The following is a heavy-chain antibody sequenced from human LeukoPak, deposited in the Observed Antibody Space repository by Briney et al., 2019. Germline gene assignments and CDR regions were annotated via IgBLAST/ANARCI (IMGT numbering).Heavy chain of an antibody. CDR2: IYYRGST. Sequence: SETLSLTCTVSGGSISSASYYWGWIRQPPGKGLEWIGSIYYRGSTYYNPSLKSRVTISVDTSKNQFSLKLSSVTAADTAAYYCARSPDTAMGESWGQGTLVTVSS. J-gene: IGHJ4*02. CDR1: GGSISSASYY. D-gene: IGHD5-18*01. V-gene: IGHV4-39*01. CDR3: ARSPDTAMGES.